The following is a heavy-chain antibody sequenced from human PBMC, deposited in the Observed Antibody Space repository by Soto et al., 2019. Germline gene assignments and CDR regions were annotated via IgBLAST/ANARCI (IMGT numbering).Heavy chain of an antibody. CDR1: GFTFSSYW. CDR2: IKQDGSEK. D-gene: IGHD6-19*01. Sequence: EVQLVESGGGLVQPGGALRLSCAASGFTFSSYWMSWVRQAPGKGLEWVANIKQDGSEKYYVDSVKGRFTISRDNAKNSLYLQMNSLRAEDTAVYYGAREGGWTGEDAFDIWGQGTMVTVSS. J-gene: IGHJ3*02. CDR3: AREGGWTGEDAFDI. V-gene: IGHV3-7*01.